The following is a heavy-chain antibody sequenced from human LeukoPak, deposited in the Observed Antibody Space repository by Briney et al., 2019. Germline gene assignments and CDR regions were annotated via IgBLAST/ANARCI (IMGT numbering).Heavy chain of an antibody. CDR2: ISWNAVST. CDR1: GFIFAGYT. CDR3: ARDLNGGMDY. J-gene: IGHJ4*02. Sequence: GGSLRLSCAASGFIFAGYTMHWVRQAPGKGLEWVSLISWNAVSTFHADSVKGRFTISRDNSQNSLYLQMNSLRTEDTALYYCARDLNGGMDYWGQGTLVTVSS. V-gene: IGHV3-43*01.